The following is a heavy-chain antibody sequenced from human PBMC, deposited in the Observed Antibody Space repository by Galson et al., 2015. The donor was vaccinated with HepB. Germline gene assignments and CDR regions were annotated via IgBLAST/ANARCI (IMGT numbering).Heavy chain of an antibody. CDR2: IWYDGSYK. CDR3: ARNQLVGGAPDV. CDR1: GFTFSSYS. Sequence: SLRLSCAASGFTFSSYSMHWVRQAPGKGLEWVAVIWYDGSYKFYLDSVKGRFTISRDNSKNTLYLEMSRLRGEDTALYYCARNQLVGGAPDVWGQGTTVIVSS. D-gene: IGHD3-10*01. J-gene: IGHJ6*02. V-gene: IGHV3-33*01.